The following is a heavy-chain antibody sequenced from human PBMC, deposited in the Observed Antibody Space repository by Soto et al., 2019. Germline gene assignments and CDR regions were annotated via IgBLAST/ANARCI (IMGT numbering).Heavy chain of an antibody. V-gene: IGHV3-33*01. CDR2: IWYDGSNK. CDR1: GFAFSSYG. Sequence: QVQLVESGGGVVQPGMSLRLSCAASGFAFSSYGMHWVRQAPGKGLEWVADIWYDGSNKYYADSVKGRFTISRDNSKNTLYLQMNSLRAEDTAVYYCAREWYYGSGSRYLDYWGQGTLVTVSS. D-gene: IGHD3-10*01. CDR3: AREWYYGSGSRYLDY. J-gene: IGHJ4*02.